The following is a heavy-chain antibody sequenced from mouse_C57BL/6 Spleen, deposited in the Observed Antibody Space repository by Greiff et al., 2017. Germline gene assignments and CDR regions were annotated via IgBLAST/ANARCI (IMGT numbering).Heavy chain of an antibody. J-gene: IGHJ1*03. D-gene: IGHD1-1*01. Sequence: QVQLQQSGAELVMPGASVKLSCKASGYTFTSYWMHWVKQRPGQGLEWIGEIDPSDSYTNYNQKFKGKSTLTVDKSSSTAYMQLSSLTSEDSAVYYCARTYYGSSSYFDVWGTGTTVTVSS. CDR1: GYTFTSYW. CDR2: IDPSDSYT. CDR3: ARTYYGSSSYFDV. V-gene: IGHV1-69*01.